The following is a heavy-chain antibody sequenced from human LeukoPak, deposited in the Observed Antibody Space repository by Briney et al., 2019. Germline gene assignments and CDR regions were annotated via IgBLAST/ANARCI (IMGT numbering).Heavy chain of an antibody. Sequence: GRSMRLSCAASGFTFISYWMTWVRQAPGNVREWVANIKQDGSEIYYVDAVKGRFTISRDNAKNSLYLQMSSLRAEDTAVYYCARGSSGSYLGAFDIWGQGTMVTVSS. CDR3: ARGSSGSYLGAFDI. CDR1: GFTFISYW. D-gene: IGHD3-22*01. CDR2: IKQDGSEI. V-gene: IGHV3-7*04. J-gene: IGHJ3*02.